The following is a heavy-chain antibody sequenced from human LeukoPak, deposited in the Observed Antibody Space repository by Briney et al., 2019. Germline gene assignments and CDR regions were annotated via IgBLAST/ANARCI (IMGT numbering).Heavy chain of an antibody. CDR3: AHRLMIPSRNAFDI. CDR1: GLSLSTSGVG. CDR2: IYWDDDK. D-gene: IGHD3-3*01. Sequence: SGPTLVKPTQTLTLTCTFSGLSLSTSGVGVGWIRQPPGKALEWLALIYWDDDKRYSPSLKSRLTITKDTSKNQVVLTMTNMDPVDTATYYYAHRLMIPSRNAFDIWGQGTMVTVSS. V-gene: IGHV2-5*02. J-gene: IGHJ3*02.